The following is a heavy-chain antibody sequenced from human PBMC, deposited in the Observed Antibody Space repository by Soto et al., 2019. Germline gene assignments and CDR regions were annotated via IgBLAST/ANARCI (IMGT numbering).Heavy chain of an antibody. CDR2: IYYSGNT. Sequence: PSETLSLTCSVSGGSISTYYWSWIRQPPGKGLEWLGYIYYSGNTNYNPSLKSRVTISVDTSKNQFSLKLSSVTAADTAVYYCARRLAVCGSYHFEHCVHGILFTDPS. D-gene: IGHD1-26*01. CDR3: ARRLAVCGSYHFEH. J-gene: IGHJ4*01. V-gene: IGHV4-59*08. CDR1: GGSISTYY.